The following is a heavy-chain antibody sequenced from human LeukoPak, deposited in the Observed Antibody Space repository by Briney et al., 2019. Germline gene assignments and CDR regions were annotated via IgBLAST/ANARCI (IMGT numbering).Heavy chain of an antibody. CDR2: ISGGGGST. D-gene: IGHD3-10*01. V-gene: IGHV3-23*01. CDR3: AKGHRIRGLITFDY. Sequence: GGSLRLSCAASGFTFSSYAMTWVRQAPWKGLEWVSGISGGGGSTYYADSVKGRFTISRDNSKNTIYLQMNNLGVEDTAVYYCAKGHRIRGLITFDYWGQGTLVTVSS. J-gene: IGHJ4*02. CDR1: GFTFSSYA.